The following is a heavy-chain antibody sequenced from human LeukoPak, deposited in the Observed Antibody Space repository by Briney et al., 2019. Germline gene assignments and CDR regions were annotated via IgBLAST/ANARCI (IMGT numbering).Heavy chain of an antibody. Sequence: GGSLRLSCAASGFTFSNYGMHWVRQAPGKGLEWVAVISYDGSNKYYADSVKGRFTISRDNSKNTLYLQMNSLRAEDTAVYYCARDAARDYYYYYYMDVWGKGTTVTVSS. CDR3: ARDAARDYYYYYYMDV. V-gene: IGHV3-30*19. D-gene: IGHD6-6*01. J-gene: IGHJ6*03. CDR1: GFTFSNYG. CDR2: ISYDGSNK.